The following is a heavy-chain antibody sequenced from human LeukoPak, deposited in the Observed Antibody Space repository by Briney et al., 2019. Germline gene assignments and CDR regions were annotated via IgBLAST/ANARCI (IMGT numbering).Heavy chain of an antibody. V-gene: IGHV1-69*05. CDR1: GGTFSSYA. Sequence: SVRVSYKASGGTFSSYAISWVRQAPGQGLEWMGGIIPIFGTANYAQKFQGRVTVTRDTSTSTVYMELSSLRSDDTAVYYCVRDVRPFGSDYWGQGTLVTVSS. J-gene: IGHJ4*02. D-gene: IGHD3-10*01. CDR3: VRDVRPFGSDY. CDR2: IIPIFGTA.